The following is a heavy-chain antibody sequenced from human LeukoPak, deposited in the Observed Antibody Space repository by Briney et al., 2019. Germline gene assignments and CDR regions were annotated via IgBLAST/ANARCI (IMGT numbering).Heavy chain of an antibody. D-gene: IGHD3-10*01. CDR1: GGTFSSYA. CDR3: ARGYHRYYSGSGRWYNWFDP. Sequence: ASVKVSCKASGGTFSSYAISWVRQAPGQGLEWMGGIIPIFGTANYAQKFQGRVTITADESTSTAYMELSSLRSEDTAVYYCARGYHRYYSGSGRWYNWFDPWGQGTLVTVSS. V-gene: IGHV1-69*13. CDR2: IIPIFGTA. J-gene: IGHJ5*02.